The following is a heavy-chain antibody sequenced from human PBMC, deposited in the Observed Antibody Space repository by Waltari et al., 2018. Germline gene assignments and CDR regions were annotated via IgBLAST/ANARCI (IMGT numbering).Heavy chain of an antibody. V-gene: IGHV2-5*01. CDR1: GFSLSTSGVG. CDR2: IYWNDDK. Sequence: QITLKESGPTLVKPTQTLPLTCPFSGFSLSTSGVGVGWIRQPPGKALEWLALIYWNDDKRYSPSLKSRLTITKDTSKNQVVLTMTNMDPVDTATYYCAHRQNYYDSSGYNWFGYWGQGTLVTVSS. CDR3: AHRQNYYDSSGYNWFGY. J-gene: IGHJ4*02. D-gene: IGHD3-22*01.